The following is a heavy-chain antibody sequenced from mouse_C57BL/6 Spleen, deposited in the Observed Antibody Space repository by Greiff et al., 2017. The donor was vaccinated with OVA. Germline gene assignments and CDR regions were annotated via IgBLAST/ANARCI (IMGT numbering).Heavy chain of an antibody. V-gene: IGHV3-6*01. Sequence: EVKLMESGPGLVKPSQSLSLTCSVTGYSITSGYYWNWIRQFPGNKLEWMGYISYDGSNNYNPSLKNRISITRDTSKNQFFLKLNSVTTEDTATYYCARTEHYYGSSLFDYWGQGTTLTVSS. D-gene: IGHD1-1*01. CDR2: ISYDGSN. J-gene: IGHJ2*01. CDR1: GYSITSGYY. CDR3: ARTEHYYGSSLFDY.